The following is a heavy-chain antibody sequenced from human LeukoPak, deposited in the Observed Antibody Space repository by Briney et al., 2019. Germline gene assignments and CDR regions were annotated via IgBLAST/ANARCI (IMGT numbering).Heavy chain of an antibody. CDR3: ARSRYSSGLGAFDI. CDR1: GGSVSATNHY. V-gene: IGHV4-31*03. J-gene: IGHJ3*02. D-gene: IGHD6-19*01. Sequence: SQTLSLTCTVSGGSVSATNHYWSWLRQHPGKGPEWIAYIYYDAGAYYNPSLESRVTISLDSSANQFSLRLSSVTAADTAVYYCARSRYSSGLGAFDIWGQGTMVAVSS. CDR2: IYYDAGA.